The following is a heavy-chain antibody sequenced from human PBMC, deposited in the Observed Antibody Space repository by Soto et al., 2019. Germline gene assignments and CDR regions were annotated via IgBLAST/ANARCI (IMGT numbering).Heavy chain of an antibody. V-gene: IGHV4-59*01. Sequence: SETLSLTCTVSGGSISSYYWSWIRQPPGKGLEWIGYIYYSGSTNYNPSLKSRVTISVDTSKNQFSLKLSSVTAADTAVYYCARGNDIPHWFDPWGQGTLVTVSS. J-gene: IGHJ5*02. CDR3: ARGNDIPHWFDP. CDR1: GGSISSYY. D-gene: IGHD3-9*01. CDR2: IYYSGST.